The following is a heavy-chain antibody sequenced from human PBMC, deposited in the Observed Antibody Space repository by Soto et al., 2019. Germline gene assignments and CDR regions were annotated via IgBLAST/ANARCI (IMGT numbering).Heavy chain of an antibody. CDR1: GGSINSGGYS. CDR2: IYHTGTT. Sequence: PSGTLSLTCTVSGGSINSGGYSWTWLRQPQGKGLEWIGFIYHTGTTYYNPSLKSRVTISVDRSKNQFSLKLSSVTAAATAEYYCARSDVHYWGQGTLVTVSA. J-gene: IGHJ4*01. CDR3: ARSDVHY. V-gene: IGHV4-30-2*02.